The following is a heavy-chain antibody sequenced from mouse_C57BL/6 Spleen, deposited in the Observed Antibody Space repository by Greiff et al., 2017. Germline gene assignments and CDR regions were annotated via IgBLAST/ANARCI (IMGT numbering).Heavy chain of an antibody. Sequence: QVQLQQSGAELVMPGASVKLSCKASGYTFTSYWMHWVKQRPGQGLEWIGEIDPSDSYTNYNQKFKGKSTLTVDKSSSTAYMQLSSLTSEDSAVYYCAAQGTAMDYWGQGTSVTVSS. J-gene: IGHJ4*01. D-gene: IGHD3-2*02. V-gene: IGHV1-69*01. CDR2: IDPSDSYT. CDR1: GYTFTSYW. CDR3: AAQGTAMDY.